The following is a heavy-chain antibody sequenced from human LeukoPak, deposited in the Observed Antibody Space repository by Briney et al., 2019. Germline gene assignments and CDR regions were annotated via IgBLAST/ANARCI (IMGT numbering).Heavy chain of an antibody. CDR3: AKDRYGREDY. D-gene: IGHD1-26*01. CDR1: GFIFSRYG. V-gene: IGHV3-30*18. J-gene: IGHJ4*02. CDR2: ISYDGSNK. Sequence: GGSLRLSCAASGFIFSRYGMHWVRQAPGKGLEWVAVISYDGSNKYYADSVKGRFTISRDNSKNTLYLQMNSLRAEDTAVYYCAKDRYGREDYWGQGTLVTVSS.